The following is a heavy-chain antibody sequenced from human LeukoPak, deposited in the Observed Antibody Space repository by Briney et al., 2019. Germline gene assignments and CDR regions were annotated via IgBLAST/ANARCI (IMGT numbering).Heavy chain of an antibody. CDR3: ARDYSTSYYYYGMDV. J-gene: IGHJ6*02. CDR2: INYSGST. CDR1: GGSISSYY. D-gene: IGHD5/OR15-5a*01. Sequence: SETLSLTCTVSGGSISSYYLNWIRQPPGKGLEWIGSINYSGSTNYNPSLKSRVTISIDTSKNQFSLKLSSVTAADTAVYYCARDYSTSYYYYGMDVWGQGTTVTVSS. V-gene: IGHV4-59*01.